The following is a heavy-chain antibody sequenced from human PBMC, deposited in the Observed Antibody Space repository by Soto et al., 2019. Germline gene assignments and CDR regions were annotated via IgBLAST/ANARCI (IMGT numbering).Heavy chain of an antibody. D-gene: IGHD3-22*01. V-gene: IGHV1-69*13. CDR2: IITIFGTA. J-gene: IGHJ6*02. CDR1: GGTFSSYA. CDR3: ATTHRYYDSSGYYPPYYYGMDV. Sequence: GASVKVSCKASGGTFSSYAISWVRQAPGQGLEWMGGIITIFGTANYAQKFQGRATITADESTSTAYMQLSSLRSEDTAVYYCATTHRYYDSSGYYPPYYYGMDVWGQGTTVTVSS.